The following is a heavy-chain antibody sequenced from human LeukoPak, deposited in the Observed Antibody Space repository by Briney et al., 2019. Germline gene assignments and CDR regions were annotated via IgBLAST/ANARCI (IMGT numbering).Heavy chain of an antibody. D-gene: IGHD6-19*01. Sequence: GGSLRLSCAASGFTFSDYNMSWIRQAPGKGLEWVSYISSSSSTIYSADSVKGRFTISRDKAKNSLYLQMNTLRAEDTAVYYSARDGRYSSGGSDYWGQGTLVTVSS. CDR1: GFTFSDYN. J-gene: IGHJ4*02. V-gene: IGHV3-11*04. CDR3: ARDGRYSSGGSDY. CDR2: ISSSSSTI.